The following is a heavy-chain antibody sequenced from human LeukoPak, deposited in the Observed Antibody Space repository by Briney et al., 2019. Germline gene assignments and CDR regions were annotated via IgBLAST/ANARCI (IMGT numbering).Heavy chain of an antibody. J-gene: IGHJ6*03. CDR3: ARHIRSEPYYYYMDV. D-gene: IGHD4-17*01. Sequence: PSETLSLTCTVSGVSISSGSYYWSWIRQPAGKGLEWIGHIYTSGSTNYNPSLKSRVTISVDTSKNQFSLKLSSVTAADTAVYYCARHIRSEPYYYYMDVWGKGTTVTVSS. CDR2: IYTSGST. CDR1: GVSISSGSYY. V-gene: IGHV4-61*09.